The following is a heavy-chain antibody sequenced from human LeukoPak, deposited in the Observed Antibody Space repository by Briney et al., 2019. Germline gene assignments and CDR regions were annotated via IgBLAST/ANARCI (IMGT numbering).Heavy chain of an antibody. V-gene: IGHV3-21*01. D-gene: IGHD5-18*01. CDR3: ARVGGYSYGTWIDY. CDR2: ISSSSSYI. Sequence: PGGSLRLSCPASGFTFSSYSMNWVRQAPGKGLEWVSSISSSSSYIYYADSVKGRFTISRDNAKNSLYLQMNSLRAEDTAVYYCARVGGYSYGTWIDYWGQGTLVTVSS. CDR1: GFTFSSYS. J-gene: IGHJ4*02.